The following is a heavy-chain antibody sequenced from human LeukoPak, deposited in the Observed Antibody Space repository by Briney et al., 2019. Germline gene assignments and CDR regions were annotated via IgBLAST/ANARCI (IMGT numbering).Heavy chain of an antibody. J-gene: IGHJ4*02. D-gene: IGHD3-10*01. CDR2: ISSSSSYT. CDR1: GFTFSDNY. CDR3: ARDPSNYYGSGSYCDY. Sequence: GGSLRLSCAASGFTFSDNYMSWIRQAPGKGLEWVSYISSSSSYTNYADSVKGRFTISRDNAKNSLYLQMNSLGAEDTAVYYCARDPSNYYGSGSYCDYWGQGTLVTVSS. V-gene: IGHV3-11*05.